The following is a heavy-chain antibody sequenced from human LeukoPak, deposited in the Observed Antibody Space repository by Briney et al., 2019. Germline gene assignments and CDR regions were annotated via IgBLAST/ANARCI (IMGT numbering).Heavy chain of an antibody. CDR1: GFTFSSYS. V-gene: IGHV3-48*01. Sequence: SGGSLRLSCAVSGFTFSSYSMNWVRQAPGKGLEWVSFITSSSSTIYYADSVKGRFTISRDNAKNSLYLQMNSLRAEDTAVYYCATTGDGLTMDYWGQGTLVTVSS. CDR3: ATTGDGLTMDY. J-gene: IGHJ4*02. CDR2: ITSSSSTI. D-gene: IGHD7-27*01.